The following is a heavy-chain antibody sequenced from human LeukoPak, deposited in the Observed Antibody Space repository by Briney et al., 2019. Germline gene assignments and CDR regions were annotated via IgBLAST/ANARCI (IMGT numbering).Heavy chain of an antibody. V-gene: IGHV1-18*01. CDR1: GYTFTSYG. CDR3: ARDHRYDPLYGMDV. D-gene: IGHD1-1*01. J-gene: IGHJ6*02. CDR2: ISAYNGNT. Sequence: GASVTVSCKASGYTFTSYGISWVRQAPGQGLEWMGWISAYNGNTNYAQKLQGRVTITTDTSTSTAYMELRSLRSDDTAVYYCARDHRYDPLYGMDVWGQGTTVTVSS.